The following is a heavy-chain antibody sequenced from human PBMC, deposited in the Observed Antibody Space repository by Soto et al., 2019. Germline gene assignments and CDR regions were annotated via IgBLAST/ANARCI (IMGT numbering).Heavy chain of an antibody. CDR2: IWYDGSNK. Sequence: QVQLVESGGGVVQPGRSLRLSCAASGFTFSSYGMHWVRQAPGKGLEWVAVIWYDGSNKYYADSVKGRFTISRDNSKNTLYLQMNSLRAEDTAVYYCARKKLGRDGYNVFDYWGQGTLVTVSS. V-gene: IGHV3-33*01. CDR3: ARKKLGRDGYNVFDY. J-gene: IGHJ4*02. D-gene: IGHD5-12*01. CDR1: GFTFSSYG.